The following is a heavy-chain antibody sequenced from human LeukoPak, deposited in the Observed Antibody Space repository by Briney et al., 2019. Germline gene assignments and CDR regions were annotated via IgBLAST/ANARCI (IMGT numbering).Heavy chain of an antibody. Sequence: GGSLRLSYAASGFTFSSYEMNWVRQAPGKGLEWVSYISSSGSTIYYADSVKGRFTISRDNAKNSLYLQMNSLRAEDTAVYYCARSPTVTPYYFDYWGQGTLVTVSS. CDR3: ARSPTVTPYYFDY. CDR1: GFTFSSYE. V-gene: IGHV3-48*03. CDR2: ISSSGSTI. J-gene: IGHJ4*02. D-gene: IGHD4-17*01.